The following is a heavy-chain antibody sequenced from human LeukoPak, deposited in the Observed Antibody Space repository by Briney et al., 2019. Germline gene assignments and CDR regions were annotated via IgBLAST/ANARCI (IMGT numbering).Heavy chain of an antibody. V-gene: IGHV4-59*01. J-gene: IGHJ5*02. D-gene: IGHD3-16*01. CDR1: GGSISSYY. Sequence: SETLCLSCTVSGGSISSYYWSWIRQTPRKGLEWIGYIFYSGSTNHTPSPPSRVTISVDTSKNQFSLKLSSVAAADTAVYYCARDRSTFWFDHWGQGTLVTVSS. CDR2: IFYSGST. CDR3: ARDRSTFWFDH.